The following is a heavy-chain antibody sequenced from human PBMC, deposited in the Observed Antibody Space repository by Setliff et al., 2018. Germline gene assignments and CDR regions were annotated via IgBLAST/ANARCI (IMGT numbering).Heavy chain of an antibody. CDR1: GDSISSSNW. CDR3: ARSSYSGSYLNV. Sequence: TLSLTCAVSGDSISSSNWWNWVRQPPGKGLEWIGEIYHSGSTKYNPSLKSRVTISVDKSKNQFSLKLSSVTAADTAVYYCARSSYSGSYLNVWGQGTTVTVSS. D-gene: IGHD1-26*01. J-gene: IGHJ6*02. V-gene: IGHV4-4*02. CDR2: IYHSGST.